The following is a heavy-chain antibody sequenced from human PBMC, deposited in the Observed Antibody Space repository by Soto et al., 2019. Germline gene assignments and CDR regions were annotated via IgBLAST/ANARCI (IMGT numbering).Heavy chain of an antibody. J-gene: IGHJ4*02. Sequence: PVGSLRLSCAASGFTFGNFWMDWVRQAPGKGLEWLANISPDASEKHYVDSVQGRFTISRDNAKNSLYLQMRSLTAEDSALYYCSRSLDSWGQGTRVTVSS. CDR1: GFTFGNFW. V-gene: IGHV3-7*01. CDR3: SRSLDS. CDR2: ISPDASEK.